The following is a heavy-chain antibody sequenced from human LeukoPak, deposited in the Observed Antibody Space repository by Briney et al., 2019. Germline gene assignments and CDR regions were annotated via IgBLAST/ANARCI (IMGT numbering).Heavy chain of an antibody. V-gene: IGHV3-48*01. Sequence: QSGGSLRLSCAASGLTFSSYSMNWVRQAPGKGLEWVSYISSSSSTIYYADSVKGRFTISRDNAKNSLYLQMSSLRAEDTAVYYCARDRIEQQRTLGRSTNYYSYYYMDVWGKGTTVTVSS. CDR2: ISSSSSTI. CDR3: ARDRIEQQRTLGRSTNYYSYYYMDV. D-gene: IGHD6-13*01. CDR1: GLTFSSYS. J-gene: IGHJ6*03.